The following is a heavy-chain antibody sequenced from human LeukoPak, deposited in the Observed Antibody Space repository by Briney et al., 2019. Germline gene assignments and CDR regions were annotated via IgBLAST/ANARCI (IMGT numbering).Heavy chain of an antibody. Sequence: SQTLSLTSAVSGGSISSGGYSWSWIRQPPGKGLEWIGYIYHSGSTYYNPSLKSRVTISVDRSKNQFSLKLSSVTAADTAVYYCARVVSKSHCSGGSCYSSWFDPWGQGTLVTVSS. CDR2: IYHSGST. CDR1: GGSISSGGYS. V-gene: IGHV4-30-2*01. J-gene: IGHJ5*02. CDR3: ARVVSKSHCSGGSCYSSWFDP. D-gene: IGHD2-15*01.